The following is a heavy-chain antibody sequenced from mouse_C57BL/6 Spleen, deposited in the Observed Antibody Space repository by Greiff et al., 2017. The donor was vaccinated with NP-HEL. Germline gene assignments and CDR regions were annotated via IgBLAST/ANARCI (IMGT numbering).Heavy chain of an antibody. CDR2: IHPNSGST. J-gene: IGHJ2*01. D-gene: IGHD1-1*01. V-gene: IGHV1-64*01. CDR3: ASFITTVVAKIDY. Sequence: VQLQQPGAELVKPGASVKLSCKASGYTFTSYWMHWVKQRPGQGLEWIGMIHPNSGSTNYNEKFKSKATLTVDKSSSTAYMQLSSLTSEDSAVYYCASFITTVVAKIDYWGQGTTLTVSS. CDR1: GYTFTSYW.